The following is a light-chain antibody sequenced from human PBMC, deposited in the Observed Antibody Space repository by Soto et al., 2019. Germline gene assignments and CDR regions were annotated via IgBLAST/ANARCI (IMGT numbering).Light chain of an antibody. CDR2: GAS. J-gene: IGKJ2*01. V-gene: IGKV3-20*01. CDR1: QSVSSSY. CDR3: QQYGSSPDT. Sequence: EIVLTQSPGTLSLSPGARATLSCRASQSVSSSYLAWYQQKPGQAPRLLIYGASSRATGIPDRFSGSGSGTDVTLTISRLEPEEFAVYYCQQYGSSPDTVGQGTKLEIK.